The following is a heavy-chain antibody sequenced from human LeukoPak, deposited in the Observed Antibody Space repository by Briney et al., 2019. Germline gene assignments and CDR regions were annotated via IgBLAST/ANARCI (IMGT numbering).Heavy chain of an antibody. J-gene: IGHJ4*02. Sequence: GASVNVSCKASGYTFTSYYMHWVRQAPGQGLEWMGIINPSGGSTSYAQKFQGRVTMTRDTSTSTVYMELSSLRSEDTAVYYCARGPSGFYNWNYPGGYWGQGTLVTVSS. V-gene: IGHV1-46*01. CDR2: INPSGGST. CDR1: GYTFTSYY. D-gene: IGHD1-7*01. CDR3: ARGPSGFYNWNYPGGY.